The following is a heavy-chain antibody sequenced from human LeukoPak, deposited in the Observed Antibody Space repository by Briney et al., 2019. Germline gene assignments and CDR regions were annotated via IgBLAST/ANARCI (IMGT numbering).Heavy chain of an antibody. D-gene: IGHD3-9*01. V-gene: IGHV1-18*01. Sequence: ASVKVSFKASGYTFTSYGISWVRQAPAQGLEWMGWISAYNGNTNYAQKLQGRVTMTTDTSTSTAYMELRSLRSDDKAVYYCARTRPGVLRYFDWLSYPFDPWGQGTLVTVSS. CDR3: ARTRPGVLRYFDWLSYPFDP. CDR1: GYTFTSYG. CDR2: ISAYNGNT. J-gene: IGHJ5*02.